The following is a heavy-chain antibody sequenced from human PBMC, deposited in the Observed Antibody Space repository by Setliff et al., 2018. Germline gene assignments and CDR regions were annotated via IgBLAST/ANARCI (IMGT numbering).Heavy chain of an antibody. CDR3: ARDNTVVGATDY. Sequence: SETLSLTCVVSGASITSGHYWGWIRQPPGKGLEWIGTIYHRGRTYYNPSLKGRVAISTDTSKNHFSLKLTSVTAADTAVYYCARDNTVVGATDYWGQGTLVTVSS. J-gene: IGHJ4*02. D-gene: IGHD1-26*01. V-gene: IGHV4-38-2*02. CDR1: GASITSGHY. CDR2: IYHRGRT.